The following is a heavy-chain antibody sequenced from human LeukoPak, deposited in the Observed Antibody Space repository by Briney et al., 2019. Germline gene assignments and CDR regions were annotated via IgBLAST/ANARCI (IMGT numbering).Heavy chain of an antibody. J-gene: IGHJ4*02. V-gene: IGHV3-21*01. Sequence: GGSLRLSCSASGFTFSSYSMHWVRQAPGKGLEWVSSISSSSNYIYYADSVKGRFTVSRDNAKNTLYLQMDSLTAEDTAVYYCARLTQCGTNNCYGFDYWGQGILATVSS. CDR1: GFTFSSYS. CDR2: ISSSSNYI. D-gene: IGHD2-2*01. CDR3: ARLTQCGTNNCYGFDY.